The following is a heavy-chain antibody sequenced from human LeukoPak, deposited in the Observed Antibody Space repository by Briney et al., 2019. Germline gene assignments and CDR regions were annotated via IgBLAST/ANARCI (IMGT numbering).Heavy chain of an antibody. Sequence: ASVKVSCKASGYTFTSYDINWVRQATGQGLEWMGWMNPNSGNTGYAQKFQGRVTMTRNTSISTAYMELSSLRSEDTAVYYCARDRGDIVVVPAGTPDYWGQGTLVTVSS. D-gene: IGHD2-2*01. V-gene: IGHV1-8*01. CDR1: GYTFTSYD. CDR2: MNPNSGNT. CDR3: ARDRGDIVVVPAGTPDY. J-gene: IGHJ4*02.